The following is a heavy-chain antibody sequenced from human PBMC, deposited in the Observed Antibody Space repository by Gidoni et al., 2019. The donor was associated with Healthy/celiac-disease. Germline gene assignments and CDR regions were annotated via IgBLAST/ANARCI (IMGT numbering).Heavy chain of an antibody. D-gene: IGHD6-19*01. V-gene: IGHV4-31*03. CDR1: GGSISSCGYY. CDR2: FYSSGCT. J-gene: IGHJ4*02. Sequence: QVQLQESGPGLVKPSQTLSRTCTVSGGSISSCGYYWSWIRPHPGKGLEWIGFFYSSGCTYYHPSLKMRVTISVVTSKNQFSLKLSSVTAADTAVYYCARARAGYSSGWEWGQGTLVTVSS. CDR3: ARARAGYSSGWE.